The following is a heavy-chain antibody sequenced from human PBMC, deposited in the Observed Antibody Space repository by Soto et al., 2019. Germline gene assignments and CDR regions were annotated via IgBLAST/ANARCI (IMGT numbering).Heavy chain of an antibody. CDR1: GFTFSSYG. V-gene: IGHV3-30*18. CDR2: ISYDGSNK. J-gene: IGHJ6*02. Sequence: GGSLRLSCAASGFTFSSYGMHWVRQAPGKGLEWVAVISYDGSNKYYADSVKGRFTISRDNSKNTLYLQMNSLRAEDTAVYYCAKGYSSPHGMDVWGQGTTVTVS. CDR3: AKGYSSPHGMDV. D-gene: IGHD6-13*01.